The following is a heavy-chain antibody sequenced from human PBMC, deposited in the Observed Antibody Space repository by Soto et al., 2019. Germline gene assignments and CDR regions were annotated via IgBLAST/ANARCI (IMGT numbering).Heavy chain of an antibody. CDR2: INHSGST. J-gene: IGHJ6*02. CDR1: GGSFSGYY. D-gene: IGHD3-3*01. V-gene: IGHV4-34*01. Sequence: PSETLSLTCAVYGGSFSGYYWSWIRQPPGRGLEWIGEINHSGSTNYNPSLKSRVTISVDTSKNQFSLKLSSVTAADTAVYYCARAGPRLWSGYYRYYYYGMDVWGQGTTVTVSS. CDR3: ARAGPRLWSGYYRYYYYGMDV.